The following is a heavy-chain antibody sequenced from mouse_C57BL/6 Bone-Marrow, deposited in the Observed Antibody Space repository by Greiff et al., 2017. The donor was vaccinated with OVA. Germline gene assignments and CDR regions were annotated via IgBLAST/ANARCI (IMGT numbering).Heavy chain of an antibody. V-gene: IGHV5-6*02. D-gene: IGHD4-1*01. Sequence: EVKLVESGGDLVKPGGSLKLSCAASGFTFSSYGMSWVRQTPDKRLEWVATISSGGSYTYYPDSVKERFTISRDNAKNTLYLQMSSLKSEDTAMYYCARNWEWYFDVWGTGTTVTVSS. J-gene: IGHJ1*03. CDR2: ISSGGSYT. CDR3: ARNWEWYFDV. CDR1: GFTFSSYG.